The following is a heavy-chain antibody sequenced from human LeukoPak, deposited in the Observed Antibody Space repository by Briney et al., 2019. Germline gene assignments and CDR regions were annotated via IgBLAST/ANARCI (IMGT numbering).Heavy chain of an antibody. Sequence: GGSLRLSCAASGFTFDTYALTWVRQAPGKGLEWVASINHNGNVNYYVDSVKGRFTISRDNAKNSLYLQMSNLRAEDTAVYFCARGGGLDVWGQGATVTVSS. D-gene: IGHD3-16*01. CDR3: ARGGGLDV. CDR1: GFTFDTYA. CDR2: INHNGNVN. V-gene: IGHV3-7*03. J-gene: IGHJ6*02.